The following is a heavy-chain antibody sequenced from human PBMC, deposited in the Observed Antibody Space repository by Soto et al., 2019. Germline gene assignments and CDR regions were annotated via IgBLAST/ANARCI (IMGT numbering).Heavy chain of an antibody. CDR2: INHSGRT. CDR3: ARGNIAAALVY. CDR1: GGSISGHY. Sequence: QVQLQQWGAGLLKPSETLSLTCAVYGGSISGHYWNWIRQPPGKGLEWIGEINHSGRTNYNPSLKSRVTLSVDATKHHFPLNMGSVSGPNTADYLYARGNIAAALVYWGQGTLGTVSS. J-gene: IGHJ4*02. V-gene: IGHV4-34*01. D-gene: IGHD6-13*01.